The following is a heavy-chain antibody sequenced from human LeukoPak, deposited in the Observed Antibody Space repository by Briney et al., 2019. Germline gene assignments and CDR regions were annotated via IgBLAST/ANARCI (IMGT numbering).Heavy chain of an antibody. CDR3: ARSELLRFGGVNSGFDY. CDR1: GGSISSYY. D-gene: IGHD3-10*01. Sequence: SETLFLTCTVSGGSISSYYWSWIRQPPGKGLEWIGYVYYSGSTNYNPSLKSRVTISVDTSNNQFSLKLSSVTAADTAVYYCARSELLRFGGVNSGFDYWGQGTLVTVSS. V-gene: IGHV4-59*01. CDR2: VYYSGST. J-gene: IGHJ4*02.